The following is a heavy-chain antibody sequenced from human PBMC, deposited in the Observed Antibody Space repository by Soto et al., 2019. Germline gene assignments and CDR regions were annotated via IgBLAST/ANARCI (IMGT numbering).Heavy chain of an antibody. CDR2: IFIGGTT. D-gene: IGHD3-3*01. CDR3: AREKRFLPRYFDL. J-gene: IGHJ4*02. V-gene: IGHV3-53*01. CDR1: GFTVSSSQ. Sequence: GGSLRLSCAASGFTVSSSQMTWVRQAPGKALEWVSVIFIGGTTQYAVSVKGRFTISRDYSKNTVYLQMNSLRAEDTAVYYCAREKRFLPRYFDLWGQGTPVTVSS.